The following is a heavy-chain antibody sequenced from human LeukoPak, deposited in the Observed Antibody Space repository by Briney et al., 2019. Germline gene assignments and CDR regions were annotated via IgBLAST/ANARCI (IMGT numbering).Heavy chain of an antibody. CDR1: GFTFSSYG. V-gene: IGHV3-23*01. CDR2: ISGSGGST. Sequence: PGGSLRLSCAASGFTFSSYGMSWVRQAPGKGLEWVSAISGSGGSTYYADSVKGRFTISRDNSKNTLYLQMNSLRSDDTAVYFCARDNSVGDYAWWFDPWGQGTLVTVSS. J-gene: IGHJ5*02. D-gene: IGHD1-26*01. CDR3: ARDNSVGDYAWWFDP.